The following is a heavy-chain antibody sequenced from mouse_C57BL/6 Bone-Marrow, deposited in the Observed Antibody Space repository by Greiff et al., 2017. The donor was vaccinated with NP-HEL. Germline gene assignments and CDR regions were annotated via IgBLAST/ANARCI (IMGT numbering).Heavy chain of an antibody. CDR1: GYEFSNYW. CDR2: ISPGDGDT. J-gene: IGHJ3*01. V-gene: IGHV1-80*01. CDR3: ARGAY. Sequence: QVQLQQSGAELVKPGASVKISCKASGYEFSNYWMNWVKQRPGTGLEWIGNISPGDGDTTYNGKFTDKATLTADKSSSTAYMQLSRLTSEDSAVYFCARGAYWGQGTLVTVSA.